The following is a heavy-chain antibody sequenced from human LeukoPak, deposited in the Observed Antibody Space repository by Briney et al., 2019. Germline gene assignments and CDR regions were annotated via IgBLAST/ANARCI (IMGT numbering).Heavy chain of an antibody. D-gene: IGHD4-23*01. CDR1: GFIFSSYA. J-gene: IGHJ3*02. V-gene: IGHV3-23*01. Sequence: PGGSLRLSCAASGFIFSSYAMNWVRQAPGKGLEWVSAVSGSGGSTYYADSVKGRFTISRDNSKNTLYLQMNSLRAEDTAVYYCAEASVRDHDGNTDAFDIWGPGTMVTVSS. CDR3: AEASVRDHDGNTDAFDI. CDR2: VSGSGGST.